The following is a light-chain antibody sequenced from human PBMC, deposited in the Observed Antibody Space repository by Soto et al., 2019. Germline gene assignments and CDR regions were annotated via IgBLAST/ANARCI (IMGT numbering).Light chain of an antibody. Sequence: EIVLTQSPGTLSLSPGERATLSCRASQSVSSSYLAWYQQKPGQAPRLLIYGASSRATGIPDRFSGSGSGXXXXXXXXXXXXXXXAVYYCXQYGSSPLGQGTKVEIK. CDR2: GAS. V-gene: IGKV3-20*01. CDR3: XQYGSSP. CDR1: QSVSSSY. J-gene: IGKJ1*01.